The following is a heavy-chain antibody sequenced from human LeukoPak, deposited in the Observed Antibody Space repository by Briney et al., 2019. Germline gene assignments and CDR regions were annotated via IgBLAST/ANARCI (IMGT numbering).Heavy chain of an antibody. CDR1: GFTFSGSA. V-gene: IGHV3-73*01. CDR3: TRHLSGSGSYFDHYMDV. D-gene: IGHD3-10*01. CDR2: IRSKANSYAT. J-gene: IGHJ6*03. Sequence: GGSLRLSGAAPGFTFSGSAIHGVRQASGKGLKWVGRIRSKANSYATAYAASVKGRFTISRDDSKNTAYLQMNSLKTEDTAVYYCTRHLSGSGSYFDHYMDVWGKGTTVTVSS.